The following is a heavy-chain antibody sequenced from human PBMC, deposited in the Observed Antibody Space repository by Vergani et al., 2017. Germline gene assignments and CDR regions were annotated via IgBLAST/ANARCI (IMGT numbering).Heavy chain of an antibody. V-gene: IGHV3-23*01. Sequence: EVQLLESGGDLVQPGGSLRLSCAASGFTFNHYAMNRVRQAPGKGLEWVSGISGSGGSTYYAGSVKGRFTIPRDSSKNTLYLQMNSLSAGDTAVYYCAKANARNSWYDYLYYDHAMGVWGQGTTVTVSS. J-gene: IGHJ6*02. D-gene: IGHD5-12*01. CDR3: AKANARNSWYDYLYYDHAMGV. CDR1: GFTFNHYA. CDR2: ISGSGGST.